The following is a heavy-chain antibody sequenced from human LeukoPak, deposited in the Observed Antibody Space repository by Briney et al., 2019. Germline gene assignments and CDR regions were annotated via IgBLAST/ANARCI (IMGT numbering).Heavy chain of an antibody. J-gene: IGHJ5*02. CDR3: ARHQIAAAGTNWFDP. CDR2: IYDSGIT. Sequence: SETLSLTCTVSGGPISRYYWSWIRQPPGKGLEWIGHIYDSGITNYNPSLKSRVTISVDTSKNQFSLKLSSVTAADTAVYYCARHQIAAAGTNWFDPWGQGTLVTVSS. D-gene: IGHD6-13*01. V-gene: IGHV4-59*08. CDR1: GGPISRYY.